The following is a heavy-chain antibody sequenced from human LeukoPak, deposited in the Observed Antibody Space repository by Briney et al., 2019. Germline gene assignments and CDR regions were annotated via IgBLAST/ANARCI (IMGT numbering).Heavy chain of an antibody. CDR1: GGSISSGGYY. Sequence: PSETLSLTCTVSGGSISSGGYYWSWIRQHPGKGLEWIGYIYYSGSTYYNPSLKSRVTISVDTSKNQFSLKLSSVTAADTAVYYCARGCSSTSCHGGRGYSYGPRLPYWYFDLWGRGTLVTVSS. CDR2: IYYSGST. CDR3: ARGCSSTSCHGGRGYSYGPRLPYWYFDL. V-gene: IGHV4-31*03. D-gene: IGHD2-2*01. J-gene: IGHJ2*01.